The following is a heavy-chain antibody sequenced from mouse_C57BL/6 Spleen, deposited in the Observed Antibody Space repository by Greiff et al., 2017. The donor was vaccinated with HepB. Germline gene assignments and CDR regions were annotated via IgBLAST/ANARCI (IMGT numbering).Heavy chain of an antibody. J-gene: IGHJ3*01. CDR2: IDPSDSYT. V-gene: IGHV1-50*01. D-gene: IGHD1-1*01. CDR3: ASYCGSLAWFAY. Sequence: QVHVKQPGAELVKPGASVKLSCTASGYTFTSYWMPWVKQRPGQGLEWIGEIDPSDSYTNYTQKFKGKATLTVDTSSSTAYMQLSSLTSEDSAVYYCASYCGSLAWFAYWGQGTLVTVSA. CDR1: GYTFTSYW.